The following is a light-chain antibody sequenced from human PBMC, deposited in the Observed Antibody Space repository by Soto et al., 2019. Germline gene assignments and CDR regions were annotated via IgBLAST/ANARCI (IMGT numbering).Light chain of an antibody. CDR1: QSVSRY. CDR2: GAS. Sequence: EIVLTQSPGTVSLSPGERATLSCRASQSVSRYLAWYQQKPGQAPRLLIYGASSRATGIPDRFSGSGSGTDFTLTISRLEPEDFAVYYCQQYGSSPKTFGQGTKVDI. V-gene: IGKV3-20*01. CDR3: QQYGSSPKT. J-gene: IGKJ1*01.